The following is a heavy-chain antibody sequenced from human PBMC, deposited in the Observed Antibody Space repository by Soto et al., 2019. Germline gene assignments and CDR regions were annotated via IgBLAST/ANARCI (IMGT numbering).Heavy chain of an antibody. CDR3: AKDRQPDGLWPFDH. CDR2: LYGNGGGI. CDR1: GFTFRTYA. J-gene: IGHJ4*02. D-gene: IGHD2-8*01. V-gene: IGHV3-23*01. Sequence: EVQLLESGGDLVQPGGSLRLSCAASGFTFRTYAMSWVRQAPGKGLEWVSGLYGNGGGITYADSVKGRFTISRANSNNMLYLQTHSLRAEDTAVYYCAKDRQPDGLWPFDHWGQGTLVTVSS.